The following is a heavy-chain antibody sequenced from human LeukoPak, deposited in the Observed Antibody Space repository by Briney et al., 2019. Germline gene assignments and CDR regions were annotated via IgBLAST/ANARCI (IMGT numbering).Heavy chain of an antibody. Sequence: KASETLSLTCTVSGGSISSSSYYWGWIRQPPGKGLEWIGSIYYSGSTYYNPSLKSRVTISVDTSKNQFSLKLSSVTAADTAVYYCARERGWAFDYWGQGTLVTVSS. J-gene: IGHJ4*02. CDR3: ARERGWAFDY. CDR2: IYYSGST. D-gene: IGHD3-16*01. V-gene: IGHV4-39*02. CDR1: GGSISSSSYY.